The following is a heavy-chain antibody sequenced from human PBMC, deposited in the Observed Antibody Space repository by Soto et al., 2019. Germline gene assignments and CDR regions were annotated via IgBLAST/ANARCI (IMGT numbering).Heavy chain of an antibody. V-gene: IGHV4-39*01. Sequence: SETLSLTCTVSGGFISGSSYYWGWIRQPPGKELEWIGSIFYSGRTYYNASLKSRVAISVDTSKNQFSLKVSSVTAADTAVYYCARSSGYDKVDFDPWGQGTLVTVSS. CDR1: GGFISGSSYY. CDR2: IFYSGRT. D-gene: IGHD3-22*01. CDR3: ARSSGYDKVDFDP. J-gene: IGHJ5*02.